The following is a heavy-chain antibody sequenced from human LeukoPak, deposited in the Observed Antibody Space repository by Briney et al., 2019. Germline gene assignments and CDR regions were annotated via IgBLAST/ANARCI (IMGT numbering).Heavy chain of an antibody. J-gene: IGHJ4*02. V-gene: IGHV3-30*02. CDR3: AKDRYYYDSSGSPPSY. CDR2: IRYDGSNK. CDR1: GFTFSSYG. Sequence: PGGSLRLSXAASGFTFSSYGMHWVRQAPGKGLEWVAFIRYDGSNKYYADSVKGRFTISRDNSKNTLYLQMNSLRAEDTAVYYCAKDRYYYDSSGSPPSYWGQGTLVTVSS. D-gene: IGHD3-22*01.